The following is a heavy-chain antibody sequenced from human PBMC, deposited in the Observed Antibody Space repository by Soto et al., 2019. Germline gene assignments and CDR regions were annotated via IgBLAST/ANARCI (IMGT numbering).Heavy chain of an antibody. CDR1: GASISGGGYY. V-gene: IGHV4-31*03. J-gene: IGHJ2*01. CDR2: VYYSGST. Sequence: SETLSLTCTVSGASISGGGYYWSWIGQHPGKGLEWIGYVYYSGSTDYNPSLKGRVTISLDTSKNQFSLTLSSVTAADTAVYYCARLKNYYGSGSTYWYFDLWGRGTLVT. D-gene: IGHD3-10*01. CDR3: ARLKNYYGSGSTYWYFDL.